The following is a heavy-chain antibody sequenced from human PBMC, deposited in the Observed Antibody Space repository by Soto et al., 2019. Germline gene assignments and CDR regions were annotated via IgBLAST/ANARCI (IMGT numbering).Heavy chain of an antibody. Sequence: QVQLQESGPGLVKPSQTLSLTCTVSGGSISSGGYYWSWIRQHPGKGLEWIGYIYYSGSTYYNPSLTIRVTISVDTSKNQFSLKLSSVTAADTAVYYCARDALWLRFWYFDLWGRGTLVTVSS. CDR3: ARDALWLRFWYFDL. CDR2: IYYSGST. CDR1: GGSISSGGYY. V-gene: IGHV4-31*03. D-gene: IGHD3-10*01. J-gene: IGHJ2*01.